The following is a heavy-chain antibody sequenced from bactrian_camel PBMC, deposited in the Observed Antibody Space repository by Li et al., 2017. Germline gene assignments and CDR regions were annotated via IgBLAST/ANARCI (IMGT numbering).Heavy chain of an antibody. Sequence: HVQLVESGGGSVTAGGSLRLSCAASGYTSNSYCMGWLRQVPGKEREGVTTITRNGVTTYADSVKGRFTISQDNAKNTVYLQMNSLKPEDTAVYYCAADSAYLPSWRFCLTSGYWGQGTQVTVS. V-gene: IGHV3S53*01. D-gene: IGHD7*01. CDR1: GYTSNSYC. CDR2: ITRNGVT. J-gene: IGHJ4*01. CDR3: AADSAYLPSWRFCLTSGY.